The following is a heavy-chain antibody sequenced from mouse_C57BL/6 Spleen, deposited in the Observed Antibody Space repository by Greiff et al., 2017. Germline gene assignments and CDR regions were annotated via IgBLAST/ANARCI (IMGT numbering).Heavy chain of an antibody. Sequence: EVQVVESGGGLVKPGGSLKLSCAASGFTFSSYAMSWVRQTPEKRLEWVATISDGGSYTYYPDNVKGRFTISRDNAKNNLYLQMSHLKSEDTAMYYCARDGLLAWFAYWGQGTLVTVSA. D-gene: IGHD1-1*01. CDR2: ISDGGSYT. V-gene: IGHV5-4*01. J-gene: IGHJ3*01. CDR3: ARDGLLAWFAY. CDR1: GFTFSSYA.